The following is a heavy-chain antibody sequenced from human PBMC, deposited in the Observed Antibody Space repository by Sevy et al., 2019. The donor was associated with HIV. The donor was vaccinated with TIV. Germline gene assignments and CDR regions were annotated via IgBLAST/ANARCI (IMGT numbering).Heavy chain of an antibody. J-gene: IGHJ6*02. CDR2: IYHSGST. D-gene: IGHD2-21*01. V-gene: IGHV4-4*02. CDR1: GGSISSSNW. Sequence: SETLFLTCAVSGGSISSSNWWSWVRQPPGKGLEWIGEIYHSGSTNYNPSLKSRVTISVDKSKNQFSLKLSSVTAADTAVYYCASPGYFDYYGMDVWGQGTTVTVSS. CDR3: ASPGYFDYYGMDV.